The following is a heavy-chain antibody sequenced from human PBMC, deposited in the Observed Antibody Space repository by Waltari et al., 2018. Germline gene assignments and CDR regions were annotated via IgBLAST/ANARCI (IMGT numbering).Heavy chain of an antibody. V-gene: IGHV3-48*01. CDR1: GPTFSIYS. Sequence: EVQLVESGGDLIQPGGSLRLSCAVSGPTFSIYSMNWVRQVPGKGLEWVSYISSTSGSMYYADSVKGRFTISRDNTRKSVYLQMNSLRVEDSAVYYCASGQDGTSFVLSFWGQGTKVTVSS. J-gene: IGHJ6*02. CDR2: ISSTSGSM. D-gene: IGHD3-16*01. CDR3: ASGQDGTSFVLSF.